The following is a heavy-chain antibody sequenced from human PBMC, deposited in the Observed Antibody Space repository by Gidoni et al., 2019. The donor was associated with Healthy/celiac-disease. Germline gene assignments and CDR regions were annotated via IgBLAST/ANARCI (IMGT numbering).Heavy chain of an antibody. CDR1: GGSFSGYY. CDR3: ARDRKFYDFWSGYYPGYYYGMDV. CDR2: INHSGST. Sequence: QVQLQQWGAGLLKPSETLSLTCAVYGGSFSGYYWSWIRQPPGKGLEWIGEINHSGSTNYNPSLKSRVTISVDTSKNQFSLKLSSVTAADTAVYYCARDRKFYDFWSGYYPGYYYGMDVWGQGTTVTVSS. V-gene: IGHV4-34*01. J-gene: IGHJ6*02. D-gene: IGHD3-3*01.